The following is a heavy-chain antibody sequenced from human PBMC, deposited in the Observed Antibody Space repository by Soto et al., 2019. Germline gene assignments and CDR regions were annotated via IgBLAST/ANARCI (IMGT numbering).Heavy chain of an antibody. D-gene: IGHD2-2*01. Sequence: SETLSLICAVYGGSFSGYYWSWIRQPPGKGLEWIGEINHSGSTNYNPSLRSRVTISVDTSKNQFSLKLSSVTAADTAVYYCARGLSSTSYVDYMDVWGKGTTVTVSS. V-gene: IGHV4-34*01. J-gene: IGHJ6*03. CDR3: ARGLSSTSYVDYMDV. CDR2: INHSGST. CDR1: GGSFSGYY.